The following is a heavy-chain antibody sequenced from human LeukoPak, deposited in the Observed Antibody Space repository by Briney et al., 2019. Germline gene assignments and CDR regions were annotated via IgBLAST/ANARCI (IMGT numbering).Heavy chain of an antibody. V-gene: IGHV3-23*01. Sequence: GGSLRLSCAASGFTFSNYNMNWVRQAPGKGLEWVSAISGSGGSTYYADSVKGRFTISRDNSKNTLYLQMNSLRAEDTAVYYCAKTGRDGYNFGHKYYFDYWGQGTLVTVSS. CDR3: AKTGRDGYNFGHKYYFDY. CDR2: ISGSGGST. D-gene: IGHD5-24*01. J-gene: IGHJ4*02. CDR1: GFTFSNYN.